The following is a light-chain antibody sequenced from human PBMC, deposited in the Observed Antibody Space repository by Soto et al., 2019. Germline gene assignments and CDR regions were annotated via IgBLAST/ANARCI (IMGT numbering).Light chain of an antibody. J-gene: IGKJ1*01. CDR1: QSIAKS. V-gene: IGKV1-39*01. CDR2: SAS. CDR3: QHSYSLPRT. Sequence: DIEMTQPHSSLSASVADRVTITCRASQSIAKSLNWYQQKPGKAPKLLIHSASTLQSGVPSRFSGGGTGTDFTLTIDSLQPEDFATYYCQHSYSLPRTFGQGTKVDIK.